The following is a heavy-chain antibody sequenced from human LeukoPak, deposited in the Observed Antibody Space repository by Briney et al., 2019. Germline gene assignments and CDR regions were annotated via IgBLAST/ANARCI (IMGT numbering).Heavy chain of an antibody. CDR3: VKEDQYCGSTGCYTVGFDY. D-gene: IGHD2-2*02. J-gene: IGHJ4*02. V-gene: IGHV3-23*01. Sequence: PWGSLRLSCAASAFTFRNYAMGWVRQGPGKGLEWVSAISGSGGNTYYSDSVKGRFNISRDNSKNPLYLQMNSLRAEDTAIYCGVKEDQYCGSTGCYTVGFDYWGQGTLVTVSS. CDR1: AFTFRNYA. CDR2: ISGSGGNT.